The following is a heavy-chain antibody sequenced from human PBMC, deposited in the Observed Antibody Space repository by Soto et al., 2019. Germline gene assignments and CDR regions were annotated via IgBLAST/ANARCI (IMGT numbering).Heavy chain of an antibody. J-gene: IGHJ4*02. CDR3: ARASWYLHYFDY. Sequence: SPTLSXTCAISGDXVSSNSAAWNWIRQSPSRGLEWLGRTYYRSKWYNDYAVSVKSRITINPDTSKNQFSLQLNSVTPEDTAVYYCARASWYLHYFDYWGQGTLVTVSS. D-gene: IGHD6-13*01. CDR1: GDXVSSNSAA. V-gene: IGHV6-1*01. CDR2: TYYRSKWYN.